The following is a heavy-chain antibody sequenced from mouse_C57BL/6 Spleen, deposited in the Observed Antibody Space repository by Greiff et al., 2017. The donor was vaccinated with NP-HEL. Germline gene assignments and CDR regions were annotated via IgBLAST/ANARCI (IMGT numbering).Heavy chain of an antibody. Sequence: VQLQESGAELVRPGSSVKLSCKASGYTFTSYWMHWVKQRPIQGLEWIGNIDPSDSETHYNQKFKDKATLTVDKSSSTAYMQLSSLTSEDSAVYYCARDYYEYDGGFFAYWGQGTLVTVSA. CDR3: ARDYYEYDGGFFAY. J-gene: IGHJ3*01. CDR2: IDPSDSET. D-gene: IGHD2-4*01. CDR1: GYTFTSYW. V-gene: IGHV1-52*01.